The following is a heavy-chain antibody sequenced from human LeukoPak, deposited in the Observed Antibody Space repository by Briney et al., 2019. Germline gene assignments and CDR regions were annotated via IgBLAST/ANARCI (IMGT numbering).Heavy chain of an antibody. CDR2: IKQDGSDK. V-gene: IGHV3-7*01. CDR1: GGSISSSNW. J-gene: IGHJ4*02. CDR3: ARLATTPTFDY. D-gene: IGHD5-24*01. Sequence: ETLSLTCAVSGGSISSSNWWSWVRQAPGKGLECVANIKQDGSDKYYVDSVKGRFTISRDNAKNSLYLQMNSLRAEDTALYYCARLATTPTFDYWGQGTLVTVSS.